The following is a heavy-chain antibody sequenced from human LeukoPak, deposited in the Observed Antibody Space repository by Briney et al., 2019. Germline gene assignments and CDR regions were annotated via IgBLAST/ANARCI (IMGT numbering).Heavy chain of an antibody. D-gene: IGHD3-10*01. CDR2: INAGNGNT. CDR1: GYTFTSYA. V-gene: IGHV1-3*01. Sequence: GASVKVSCKASGYTFTSYAMHWVRQAPGQRLEWMGWINAGNGNTKYSQKFQGRVTITRDTSASTAYMELSSLRSEDTAVYYCARALLWFGEFFDYWGQGTLVTVSS. CDR3: ARALLWFGEFFDY. J-gene: IGHJ4*02.